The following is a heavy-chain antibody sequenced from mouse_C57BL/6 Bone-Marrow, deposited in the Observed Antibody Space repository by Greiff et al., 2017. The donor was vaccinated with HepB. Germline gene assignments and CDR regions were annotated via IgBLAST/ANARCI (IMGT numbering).Heavy chain of an antibody. Sequence: QVQLQQSGAELVKPGASVKLSCKASGYTFTSYWMHWVKQRPGQGLEWIGMIHPNSGSTNYNEKFKSKATLTVDKSSSTAYMQLSSLTSEDSAVYYCARGNYGNFPWFAYWGQGTLVTVSA. CDR3: ARGNYGNFPWFAY. V-gene: IGHV1-64*01. D-gene: IGHD2-1*01. CDR1: GYTFTSYW. CDR2: IHPNSGST. J-gene: IGHJ3*01.